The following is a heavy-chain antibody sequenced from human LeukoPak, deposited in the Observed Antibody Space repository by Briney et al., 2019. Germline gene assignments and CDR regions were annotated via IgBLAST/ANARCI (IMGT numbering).Heavy chain of an antibody. CDR1: GYTFTTYY. V-gene: IGHV1-46*01. Sequence: ASVKVSCKASGYTFTTYYIHWVRQAPGQGLEWMGIINPSDDSTRYAKKFQGRVTMTRDMSTNTVYMELSSLRSEDTAVYYCARAAYSSSYAAGYWGQGTLVTVSS. CDR2: INPSDDST. J-gene: IGHJ4*02. D-gene: IGHD6-6*01. CDR3: ARAAYSSSYAAGY.